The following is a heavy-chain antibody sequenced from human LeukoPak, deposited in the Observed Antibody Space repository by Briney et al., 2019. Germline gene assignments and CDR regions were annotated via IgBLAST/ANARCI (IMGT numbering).Heavy chain of an antibody. V-gene: IGHV3-21*01. Sequence: GRSLRLSCAASGFTFSSYSMNWVRQAPGKGLEWVSSISSSSSYIYYADSVKGRFTISRDNAKNSLYLQMNSLRAEDTAVYYCAREVVAGYYTWGQGTLVTVSS. CDR1: GFTFSSYS. D-gene: IGHD3-9*01. CDR2: ISSSSSYI. CDR3: AREVVAGYYT. J-gene: IGHJ5*02.